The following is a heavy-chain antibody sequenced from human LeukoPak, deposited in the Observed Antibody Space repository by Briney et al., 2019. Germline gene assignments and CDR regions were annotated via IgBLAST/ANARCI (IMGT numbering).Heavy chain of an antibody. J-gene: IGHJ6*03. D-gene: IGHD5-12*01. V-gene: IGHV3-30*02. Sequence: HPGGSLRLSCAASGFTFSSYGIHWVRQAPGKGLEWVAFIRYVGSNKYHADSVKGRFTISTDKAKTTVYRQMNSLRAEATAVYFCAKEYGDDYSYYYSMDVWGKGTTVTISS. CDR3: AKEYGDDYSYYYSMDV. CDR1: GFTFSSYG. CDR2: IRYVGSNK.